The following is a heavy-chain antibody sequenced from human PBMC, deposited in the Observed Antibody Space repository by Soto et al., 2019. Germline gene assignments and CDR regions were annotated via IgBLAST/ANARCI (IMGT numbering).Heavy chain of an antibody. Sequence: QVQLVQSGAEVKKPGSSVKVSCKASGGTFSSYAISWVRQAPGQGLEWIGEINHSGSTNYNPSLKSRVTISVDTSKNQFSLKLSSVTAADTAVYYCARGGRGIFGRYFDYWGQGTLVTVSS. CDR3: ARGGRGIFGRYFDY. V-gene: IGHV4-34*01. J-gene: IGHJ4*02. D-gene: IGHD3-3*01. CDR1: GGTFSSYA. CDR2: INHSGST.